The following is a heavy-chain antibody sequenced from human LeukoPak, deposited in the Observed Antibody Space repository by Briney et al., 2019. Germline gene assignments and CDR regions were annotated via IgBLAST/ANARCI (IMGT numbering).Heavy chain of an antibody. D-gene: IGHD3-10*01. Sequence: QSGGSLRLSCAASGFTFSSYGMHWVRQAPGKGLEWVAFIRYDGSNKYYADSVKGRFTISRDNAKNSLYLQMNSLRAEDTAVYYCARQLMVRGVIKHFDYWGQGTLVTVSS. J-gene: IGHJ4*02. CDR1: GFTFSSYG. V-gene: IGHV3-30*02. CDR2: IRYDGSNK. CDR3: ARQLMVRGVIKHFDY.